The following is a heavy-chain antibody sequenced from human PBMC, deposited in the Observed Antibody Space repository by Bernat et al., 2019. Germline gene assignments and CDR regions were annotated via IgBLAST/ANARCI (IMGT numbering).Heavy chain of an antibody. J-gene: IGHJ4*02. CDR1: GFTFSSYE. Sequence: EVQLVESGGGLVQPGGSLRLSCAASGFTFSSYEMNWVRQAPGKGLEWVSYISSSGSTIYYAASVKGRFTISRDNAKNSLYLQMNSLRAEDTAVYYCARIRRVRSLHYFDYWGQGTLVTVSS. CDR2: ISSSGSTI. CDR3: ARIRRVRSLHYFDY. V-gene: IGHV3-48*03. D-gene: IGHD1-14*01.